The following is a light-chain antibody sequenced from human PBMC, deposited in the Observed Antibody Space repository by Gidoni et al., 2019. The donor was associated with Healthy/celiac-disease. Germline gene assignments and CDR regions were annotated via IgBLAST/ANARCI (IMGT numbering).Light chain of an antibody. CDR3: QQRSNWSLT. J-gene: IGKJ4*01. Sequence: EIVLTWCPATLSLSPGERATLSCRASQSVSSYLAWYQQKPGQAPRLLIYDASNRATGIPARFSGSGSGTDCTLTISSLEPEDVAVYYCQQRSNWSLTFGGGTKVEIK. CDR2: DAS. V-gene: IGKV3-11*01. CDR1: QSVSSY.